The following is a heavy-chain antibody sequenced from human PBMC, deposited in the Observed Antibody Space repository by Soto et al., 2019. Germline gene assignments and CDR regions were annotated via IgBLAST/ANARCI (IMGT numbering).Heavy chain of an antibody. J-gene: IGHJ4*02. CDR3: AKDQGNGRLYLDS. Sequence: PGGSLRLSCSASGFIFRRYWMAWVRQAPGEGLEWVATIKLDGREKNYLDSVQARFTISRDKAKKTLYLQMNSLRAEHTAVYYCAKDQGNGRLYLDSWGLGTMVTVSS. CDR2: IKLDGREK. CDR1: GFIFRRYW. V-gene: IGHV3-7*01. D-gene: IGHD2-8*01.